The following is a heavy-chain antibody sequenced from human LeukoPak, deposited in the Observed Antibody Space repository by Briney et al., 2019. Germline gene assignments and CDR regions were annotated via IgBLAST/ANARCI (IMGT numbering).Heavy chain of an antibody. Sequence: GGSLRLSCAASDFPFIGYTMHWVRQAPGKGLEWVAGIPYDGSQNSYADSVKGRFSISRDNSKSALYLQLSSLRPENTAVYYCTREGRFKAQHLFDYWGQGTMVTVSS. J-gene: IGHJ4*02. D-gene: IGHD2-2*01. V-gene: IGHV3-30*04. CDR1: DFPFIGYT. CDR3: TREGRFKAQHLFDY. CDR2: IPYDGSQN.